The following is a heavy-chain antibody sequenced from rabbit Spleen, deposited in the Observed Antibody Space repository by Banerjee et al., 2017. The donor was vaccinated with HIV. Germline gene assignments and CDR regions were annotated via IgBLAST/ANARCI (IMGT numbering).Heavy chain of an antibody. CDR1: GIDFSSYYY. D-gene: IGHD8-1*01. Sequence: QEQLEESGGDLVKPGASLTLTCTASGIDFSSYYYMCWVRQAPGKGLEWIGYIDPVFGFTYYANWVNGRFSISRENAQNTVFLQMTSLTAADTATYFCARDTGSSFSTYGMDLWGPGTLVTVS. CDR2: IDPVFGFT. V-gene: IGHV1S43*01. CDR3: ARDTGSSFSTYGMDL. J-gene: IGHJ6*01.